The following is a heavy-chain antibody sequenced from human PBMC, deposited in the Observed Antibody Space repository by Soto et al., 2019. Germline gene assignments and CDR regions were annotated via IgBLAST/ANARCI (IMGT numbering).Heavy chain of an antibody. Sequence: PGGSLRLSCAASGFRFSDYSMSWVRQAPGKGLEWVSVISADGRTTYFADSVKGRFTLSRDNFKDTLYLQMDSLRAEDTAVYHCAKDQVWFGEFNYYYYGMDVWGQGTTVTVSS. CDR3: AKDQVWFGEFNYYYYGMDV. D-gene: IGHD3-10*01. CDR2: ISADGRTT. J-gene: IGHJ6*02. CDR1: GFRFSDYS. V-gene: IGHV3-23*01.